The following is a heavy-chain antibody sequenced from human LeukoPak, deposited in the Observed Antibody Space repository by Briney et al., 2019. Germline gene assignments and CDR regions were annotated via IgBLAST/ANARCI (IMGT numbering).Heavy chain of an antibody. J-gene: IGHJ6*02. CDR3: ARKAGTTIKDYYYYYGMDV. CDR1: GYTFTSYG. D-gene: IGHD1-1*01. V-gene: IGHV1-18*01. CDR2: VSTYNGNT. Sequence: ASVKVSCKASGYTFTSYGLSWVRQAPGQGLEWMGWVSTYNGNTNYAQKVQDRVTMTTDTSTSTAYMELRSLRSDDTAVYYCARKAGTTIKDYYYYYGMDVWGQGTTVTVSS.